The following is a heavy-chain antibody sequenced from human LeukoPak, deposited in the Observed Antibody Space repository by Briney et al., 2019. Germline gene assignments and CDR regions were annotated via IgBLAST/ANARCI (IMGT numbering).Heavy chain of an antibody. CDR2: IYYSGST. D-gene: IGHD4-17*01. CDR3: ARHMTTVRYFDY. Sequence: SETLSLTCTVSGGSISSYYWSWIRQPPGKGLEWIGYIYYSGSTNYNPSLKSRVTISVETSKNQFSLKLSSVTAADTAVYYCARHMTTVRYFDYWGQGTLVTVSS. J-gene: IGHJ4*02. V-gene: IGHV4-59*08. CDR1: GGSISSYY.